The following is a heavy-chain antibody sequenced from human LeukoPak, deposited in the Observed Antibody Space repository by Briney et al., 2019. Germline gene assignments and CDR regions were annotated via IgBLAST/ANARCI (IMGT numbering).Heavy chain of an antibody. J-gene: IGHJ6*03. V-gene: IGHV4-4*07. CDR3: ARTTMVRGTYYMDV. D-gene: IGHD3-10*01. CDR2: IYISGSGST. Sequence: PSETLSLTCTVSGGSISSYYWSWIRQPAGKGLEWIGRIYISGSGSTNYNPSLKSRVTISVDTSKNQFSLKLSSVTAADTAVYYCARTTMVRGTYYMDVWGKGTTVTISS. CDR1: GGSISSYY.